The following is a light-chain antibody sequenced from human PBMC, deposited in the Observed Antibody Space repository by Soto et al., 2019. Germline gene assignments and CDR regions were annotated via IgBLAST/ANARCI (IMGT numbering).Light chain of an antibody. Sequence: QSVLTQPPSASGTPGQRVAISCSGSSSNIGSNYVSCYQQLPGTAPKLLIYKNNQRPSGVPDRFSGSKSGTSASLAISGLRSEDEAHYYCAAWDDSLSGYWVFGGGTKLTVL. CDR3: AAWDDSLSGYWV. CDR2: KNN. J-gene: IGLJ3*02. V-gene: IGLV1-47*01. CDR1: SSNIGSNY.